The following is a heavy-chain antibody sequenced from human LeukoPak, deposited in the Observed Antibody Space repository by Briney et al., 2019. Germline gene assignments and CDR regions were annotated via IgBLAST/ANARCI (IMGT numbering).Heavy chain of an antibody. CDR3: AKEAVVVVAATPDAFDI. D-gene: IGHD2-15*01. V-gene: IGHV3-23*01. CDR1: GFTFSSYA. J-gene: IGHJ3*02. Sequence: GSLRLSCAASGFTFSSYAMSWVRQAPGKGLEGVSGYRGSGGSRHYADSVKDRFTISRDNSKNSLYLQMNSLRAEDTSVYYCAKEAVVVVAATPDAFDIWGQGTMVTVSS. CDR2: YRGSGGSR.